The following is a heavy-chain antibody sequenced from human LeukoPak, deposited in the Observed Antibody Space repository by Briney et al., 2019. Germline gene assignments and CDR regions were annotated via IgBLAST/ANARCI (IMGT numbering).Heavy chain of an antibody. V-gene: IGHV1-18*04. CDR3: ARTPPPPYSGYDGFMDV. CDR2: ISAYNGNT. J-gene: IGHJ6*04. Sequence: ASVKVSCKASGYTFTSYGISWVRQAPGQGLEWMGWISAYNGNTNYAQKLQGRVTMTTDTSTSTAYMELRSLRFDDTAVYYCARTPPPPYSGYDGFMDVWGKGTTVTVSS. D-gene: IGHD5-12*01. CDR1: GYTFTSYG.